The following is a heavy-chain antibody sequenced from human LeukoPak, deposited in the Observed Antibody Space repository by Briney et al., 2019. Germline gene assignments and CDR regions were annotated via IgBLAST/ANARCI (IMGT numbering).Heavy chain of an antibody. Sequence: GGTLSLSCAASGFTFSTYAMSWVRQAPGKGLEWVSAISGSGGRTYYADSVKGRFTISRDNSKNTLYLQMNSLRAEDTAVYYCAKGSSSAGGSFDYWGQGTLVTVSS. CDR2: ISGSGGRT. J-gene: IGHJ4*02. V-gene: IGHV3-23*01. CDR3: AKGSSSAGGSFDY. D-gene: IGHD6-6*01. CDR1: GFTFSTYA.